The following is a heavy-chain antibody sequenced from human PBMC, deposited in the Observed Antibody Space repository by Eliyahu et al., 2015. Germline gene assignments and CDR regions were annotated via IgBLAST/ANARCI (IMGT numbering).Heavy chain of an antibody. CDR1: GFTFSSYS. D-gene: IGHD6-19*01. CDR2: IDKNSRST. V-gene: IGHV3-48*01. Sequence: EVQLVESGGGLVQPGGSLRLSCAASGFTFSSYSMNWVRQAPGKGLVWVSYIDKNSRSTYYADSVKGRFTISRDNAKNSLYLQMNSLRAEDTAVYYCARDERIAVAPWGQGTLVTVSS. J-gene: IGHJ5*02. CDR3: ARDERIAVAP.